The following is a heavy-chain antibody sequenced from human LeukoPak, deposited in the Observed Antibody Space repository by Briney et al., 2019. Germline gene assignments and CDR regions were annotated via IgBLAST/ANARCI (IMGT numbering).Heavy chain of an antibody. CDR1: GFTFSSYS. Sequence: GGSLRLSCAASGFTFSSYSMNWVRQAPGRGLEWVSYISSSSSTIYYADSVKGRFTISRDNAKNSLYLQMNSLRDEDTAVYYCARESGRAVMITFGGVIVRGPDYWGQGTLVTVSS. J-gene: IGHJ4*02. CDR2: ISSSSSTI. D-gene: IGHD3-16*02. CDR3: ARESGRAVMITFGGVIVRGPDY. V-gene: IGHV3-48*02.